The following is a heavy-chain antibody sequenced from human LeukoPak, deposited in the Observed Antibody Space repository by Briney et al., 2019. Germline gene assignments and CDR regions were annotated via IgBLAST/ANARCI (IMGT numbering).Heavy chain of an antibody. CDR2: IYYSGST. CDR3: ARPIGYVVV. Sequence: PSETLSLTCIVSGGSLSSYYWSWIRQPPGKGLESIGYIYYSGSTNYNPSLKSRVTISVDTSKNQFSLKLSSVTAADTAVYYCARPIGYVVVWGQGTLVTVSS. V-gene: IGHV4-59*01. CDR1: GGSLSSYY. J-gene: IGHJ4*02. D-gene: IGHD2-2*01.